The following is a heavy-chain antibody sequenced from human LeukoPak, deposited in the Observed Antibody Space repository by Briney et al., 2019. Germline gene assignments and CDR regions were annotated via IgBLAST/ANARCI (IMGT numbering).Heavy chain of an antibody. CDR1: GYTFTSYY. CDR3: ARDRFGHSGYGDLGY. D-gene: IGHD5-12*01. Sequence: VASVKVSCKACGYTFTSYYMHWVRQAPGQGLEGMGIINPSGGSTSYAQKFQGRVTMTRDTSISTAYMELSRLRSDDTAVYYCARDRFGHSGYGDLGYWGQGTLVTVSS. CDR2: INPSGGST. J-gene: IGHJ4*02. V-gene: IGHV1-46*01.